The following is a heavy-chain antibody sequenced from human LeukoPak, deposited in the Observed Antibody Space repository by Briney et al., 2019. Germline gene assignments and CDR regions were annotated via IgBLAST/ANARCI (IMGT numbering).Heavy chain of an antibody. CDR3: AKEGTYYDILTGSDWDY. J-gene: IGHJ4*02. Sequence: PGGSLRLSCAASGFTFSSYGMSWVRQAPGKGMEWVSAISGSGGSTYYADSVKGRFTISRDNSKNTLYLQMNSLRAEDTAVYYCAKEGTYYDILTGSDWDYWGQGTLVTVSS. CDR2: ISGSGGST. CDR1: GFTFSSYG. D-gene: IGHD3-9*01. V-gene: IGHV3-23*01.